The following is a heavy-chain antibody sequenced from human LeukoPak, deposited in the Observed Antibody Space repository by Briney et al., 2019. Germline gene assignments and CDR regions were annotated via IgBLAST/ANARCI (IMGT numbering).Heavy chain of an antibody. CDR2: ISGSGGST. D-gene: IGHD3-16*02. V-gene: IGHV3-23*01. Sequence: GGSLRLSCAASRFTFSNFAMSWVRQAPGKGLEWVSAISGSGGSTYYADSVKGRFTISRDNSKNALFLQMNSLRAEDTAVYYCAKNYRTDYYYYYYMDVWGKGTTVTVSS. CDR1: RFTFSNFA. J-gene: IGHJ6*03. CDR3: AKNYRTDYYYYYYMDV.